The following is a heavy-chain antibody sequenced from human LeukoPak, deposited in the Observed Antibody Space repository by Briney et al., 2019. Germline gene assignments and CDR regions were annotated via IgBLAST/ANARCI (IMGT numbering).Heavy chain of an antibody. D-gene: IGHD3-10*01. Sequence: GGSLRLSCVASGFTVSSNYMSWVRQAPGKGLEWVSVIYNGGSTYYADAVKGRFTITRENSKNTLYLQMNSLRAEETAVEYCASGSGSYRTPYYYMDVWGTGTTVTVSS. CDR1: GFTVSSNY. V-gene: IGHV3-53*01. J-gene: IGHJ6*03. CDR2: IYNGGST. CDR3: ASGSGSYRTPYYYMDV.